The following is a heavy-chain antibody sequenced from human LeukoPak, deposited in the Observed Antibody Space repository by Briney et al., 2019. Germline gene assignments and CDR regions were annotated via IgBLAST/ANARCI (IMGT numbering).Heavy chain of an antibody. CDR2: ISSSDGNSK. J-gene: IGHJ4*02. D-gene: IGHD1-14*01. V-gene: IGHV3-30*18. CDR1: GFTFTCCG. Sequence: GTSLRLSCATSGFTFTCCGMHWVRQASGKGLEWVAAISSSDGNSKYYADSVKGRFTISRNNSKNTVYLQMNSLRADDTTVYHCAKWRGNRPFYYFDYWGQGPLVTVSS. CDR3: AKWRGNRPFYYFDY.